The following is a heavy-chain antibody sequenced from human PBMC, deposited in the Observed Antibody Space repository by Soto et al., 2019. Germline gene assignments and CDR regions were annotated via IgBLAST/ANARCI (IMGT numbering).Heavy chain of an antibody. V-gene: IGHV1-2*02. J-gene: IGHJ6*02. CDR3: ARVKYDILTGYYPHYYGMDV. CDR1: GYTFTGYY. CDR2: INPNSGVT. Sequence: ASVKVSCKAAGYTFTGYYMHWVRPAPGQGRELRGWINPNSGVTNYAQKFQGRVTITRDTSISTAYMELSRLRSDDTAVYYCARVKYDILTGYYPHYYGMDVWGQGTTVTVSS. D-gene: IGHD3-9*01.